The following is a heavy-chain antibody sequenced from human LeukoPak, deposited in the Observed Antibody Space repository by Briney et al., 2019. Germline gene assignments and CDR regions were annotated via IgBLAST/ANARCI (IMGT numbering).Heavy chain of an antibody. V-gene: IGHV3-7*01. CDR2: IKDDGSEK. CDR3: ARRGTYQNWFDP. D-gene: IGHD3-16*01. CDR1: TFTFSSYW. Sequence: GGSLRLACAASTFTFSSYWRGWVRQATGKGLEWVATIKDDGSEKSYVDSVSGRFTISRDNAKNSLYLQMNSLRAEDTAVYYCARRGTYQNWFDPWGQGTLVTVSS. J-gene: IGHJ5*02.